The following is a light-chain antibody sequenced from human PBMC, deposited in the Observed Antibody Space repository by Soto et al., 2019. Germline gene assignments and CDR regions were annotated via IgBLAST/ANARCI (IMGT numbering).Light chain of an antibody. J-gene: IGKJ1*01. CDR2: DAS. CDR1: QSINNW. V-gene: IGKV1-5*01. Sequence: DIQMTQSPSTLSASVGDRVTITCRASQSINNWLAWYQQKPGKAPKLLIYDASSLQSGVPSRFSGSGSVTEFTLTISSLQPDDFATYHCQQYNSFPRTFGQGTKVEIK. CDR3: QQYNSFPRT.